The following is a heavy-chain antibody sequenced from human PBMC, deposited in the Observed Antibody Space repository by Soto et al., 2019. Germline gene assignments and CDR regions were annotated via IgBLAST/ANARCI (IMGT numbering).Heavy chain of an antibody. CDR2: IYYSGST. CDR3: ARDGGNYYDSSGYYYPRDYWYFDL. V-gene: IGHV4-31*03. Sequence: QVQLQESGPGLVKPSQTLSLTCTVSGGSISSGGYYWSWIRQHPGKGLEWIGYIYYSGSTYYNPSLKSRVTISVDTSKNQFSLKLSSVTAADTAVYYCARDGGNYYDSSGYYYPRDYWYFDLWGRGTLVTVSS. D-gene: IGHD3-22*01. J-gene: IGHJ2*01. CDR1: GGSISSGGYY.